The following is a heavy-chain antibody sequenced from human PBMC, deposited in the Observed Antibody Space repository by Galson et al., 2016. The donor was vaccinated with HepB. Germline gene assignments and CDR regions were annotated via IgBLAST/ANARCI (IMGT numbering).Heavy chain of an antibody. D-gene: IGHD4-17*01. CDR2: IRRHDFGGTA. V-gene: IGHV3-49*04. CDR3: TRGRGTRATPANSLFEY. CDR1: GFSFGEYA. J-gene: IGHJ4*02. Sequence: SLRLSCAASGFSFGEYALTWVRRPPAKGLEWVAFIRRHDFGGTAEYAASVKGRFTISRDDSKDIAYLEMSSLQIEDTTMYYCTRGRGTRATPANSLFEYWGQGVLVTVSS.